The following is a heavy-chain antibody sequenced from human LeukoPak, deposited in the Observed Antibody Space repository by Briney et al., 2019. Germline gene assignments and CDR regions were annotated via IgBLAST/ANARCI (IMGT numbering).Heavy chain of an antibody. Sequence: PSETLSLTCTVSGGSISSSSYYWGWIRQPPGKGLERIGSIYYSGSTYYNPSLKSRVTISVDTSKNQFSLKLSSVTAADTAVYYCARDTWIQLWLLSSRTYYFDYWGQGTLVTVSS. D-gene: IGHD5-18*01. CDR1: GGSISSSSYY. CDR3: ARDTWIQLWLLSSRTYYFDY. CDR2: IYYSGST. J-gene: IGHJ4*02. V-gene: IGHV4-39*02.